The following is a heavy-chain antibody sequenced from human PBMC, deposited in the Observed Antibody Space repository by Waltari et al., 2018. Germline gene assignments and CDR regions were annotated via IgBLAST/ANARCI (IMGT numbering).Heavy chain of an antibody. Sequence: EVQLVESGGGVVRPGGSLRLSCAASGFTFADYGMSWVRQAPGTGLEWVSGINWNGGSTGYADSVKGRFTISRDNAKNSLYLQMNSLRAEDTALYYCAREGAFGVVIIHSTFYYMDVWGKGTTVTVSS. D-gene: IGHD3-3*01. V-gene: IGHV3-20*04. CDR2: INWNGGST. CDR3: AREGAFGVVIIHSTFYYMDV. CDR1: GFTFADYG. J-gene: IGHJ6*03.